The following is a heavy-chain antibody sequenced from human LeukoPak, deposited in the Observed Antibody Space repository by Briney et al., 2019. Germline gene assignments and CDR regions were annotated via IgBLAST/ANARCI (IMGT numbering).Heavy chain of an antibody. D-gene: IGHD2-2*01. V-gene: IGHV4-30-2*01. CDR2: IYHSEST. CDR1: GGSISSGGYY. Sequence: PSETLSLTCTVSGGSISSGGYYWSWIRQPPGKGLEWFGYIYHSESTYYNPSLKSRVTISVDRSKNQFSLKLSSVTAADTAVYYCARDMPDSSDAFDIWGQGTMVTVSS. CDR3: ARDMPDSSDAFDI. J-gene: IGHJ3*02.